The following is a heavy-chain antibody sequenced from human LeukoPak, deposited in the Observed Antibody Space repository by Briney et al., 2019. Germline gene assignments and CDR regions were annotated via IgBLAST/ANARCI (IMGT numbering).Heavy chain of an antibody. D-gene: IGHD1-14*01. J-gene: IGHJ4*02. CDR3: ARETPEYD. Sequence: GGSLRLSCAASGFTFSSHGMHWVRQAPGKGLEWVAVIANDGRDKKYADSVKGRFTISRDNAKNSLYLQMNSLRDEDTAVYYCARETPEYDWGQGTLVTVSS. V-gene: IGHV3-30*03. CDR1: GFTFSSHG. CDR2: IANDGRDK.